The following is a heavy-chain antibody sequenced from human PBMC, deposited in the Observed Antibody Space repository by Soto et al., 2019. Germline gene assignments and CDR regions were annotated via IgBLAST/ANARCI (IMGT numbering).Heavy chain of an antibody. V-gene: IGHV3-48*03. CDR2: ISSSGSTI. Sequence: EVQLVESGGGLVQPGGSLRLSCAASGFTFSSYEMNWVRQAPGKGLEWVSYISSSGSTIYYADSVKGRFTISRDNAKNSLYLQMNSLRAEDTAVYYCARDPWFGDSNWFDPWGQGTLVTVSS. D-gene: IGHD3-10*01. CDR3: ARDPWFGDSNWFDP. J-gene: IGHJ5*02. CDR1: GFTFSSYE.